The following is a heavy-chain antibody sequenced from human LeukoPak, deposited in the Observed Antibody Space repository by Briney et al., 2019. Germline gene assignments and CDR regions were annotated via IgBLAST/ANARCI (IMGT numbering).Heavy chain of an antibody. CDR3: ARGQPYYYDTSGYYYGD. V-gene: IGHV1-2*02. CDR2: INPNSVGT. D-gene: IGHD3-22*01. CDR1: GYTFTGYY. Sequence: ASVKASCKPSGYTFTGYYMHCVRQAPGGGLGWGGWINPNSVGTKYAQKFQSRVTMTRDTSISTAYMDLSRLRSDGTAVYYCARGQPYYYDTSGYYYGDWGQGTLVTVSS. J-gene: IGHJ4*02.